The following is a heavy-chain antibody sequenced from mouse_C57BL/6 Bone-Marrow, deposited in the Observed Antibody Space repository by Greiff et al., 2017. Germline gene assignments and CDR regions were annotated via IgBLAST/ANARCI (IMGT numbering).Heavy chain of an antibody. Sequence: VQLQQSVAELVRPGASVKLSCTASGFNIKNTYMHWVKQRPEQGLEWIGRIDPANGNTKYAPKFQGKATITADTSSNTAYLQLSSLTSEDTAIYYCARGTYYYGSSPDFDAMDYWGQGTSVTVSS. D-gene: IGHD1-1*01. CDR1: GFNIKNTY. V-gene: IGHV14-3*01. CDR3: ARGTYYYGSSPDFDAMDY. J-gene: IGHJ4*01. CDR2: IDPANGNT.